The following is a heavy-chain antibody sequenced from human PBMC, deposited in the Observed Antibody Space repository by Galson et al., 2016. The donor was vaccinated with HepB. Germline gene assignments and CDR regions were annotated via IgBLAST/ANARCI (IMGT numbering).Heavy chain of an antibody. V-gene: IGHV4-4*02. J-gene: IGHJ4*02. CDR2: IYHSGST. CDR1: GGSISTSNW. CDR3: ARRSYYGSGNYCFDY. D-gene: IGHD3-10*01. Sequence: LSLTCAVSGGSISTSNWWSWVRQPPGKGLEWIGEIYHSGSTNYNPSLKSRVTMSVDKSKNQFSLKLSSVTAADTAVYYCARRSYYGSGNYCFDYWGQGTLVTVSS.